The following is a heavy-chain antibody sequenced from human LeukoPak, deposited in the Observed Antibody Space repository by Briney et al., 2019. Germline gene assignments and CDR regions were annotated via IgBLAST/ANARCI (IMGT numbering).Heavy chain of an antibody. CDR1: GFTFSSYG. Sequence: GGSLRLSCAASGFTFSSYGMHWVRQAPGKGLEWVAVIWYDGSNKYYADSVKGRFTISRDNSKNTLHLQMNSLRAEDTAVYYCARGGTYYDILTGAIDYWGQGTLVTVSS. D-gene: IGHD3-9*01. V-gene: IGHV3-33*01. J-gene: IGHJ4*02. CDR3: ARGGTYYDILTGAIDY. CDR2: IWYDGSNK.